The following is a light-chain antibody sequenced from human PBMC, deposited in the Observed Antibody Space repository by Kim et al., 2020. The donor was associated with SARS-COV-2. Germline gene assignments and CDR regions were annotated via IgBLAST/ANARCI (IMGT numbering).Light chain of an antibody. CDR3: QQTYSFPIT. CDR1: QTISIF. V-gene: IGKV1-39*01. J-gene: IGKJ5*01. CDR2: ASGA. Sequence: SVGDRVTITCWASQTISIFLNWYHQKPGEAPNLLIYASGANLQRGVPSRFSGSGSGTDFTLTISSLRPEDFGTYYCQQTYSFPITFGQRTRLEIK.